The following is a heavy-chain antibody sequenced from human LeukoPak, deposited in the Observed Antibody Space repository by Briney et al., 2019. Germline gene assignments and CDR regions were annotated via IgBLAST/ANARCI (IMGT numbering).Heavy chain of an antibody. D-gene: IGHD3-16*01. CDR3: ARGGEGASTDDFDY. Sequence: SETLSLTCTVSGGSISSYYWSWIRQPPGKGLEWIGYIYYSGGTNYNPSLKGRVTISVDTSKNQFSLKLSSVTAADTAVYYCARGGEGASTDDFDYWGQGTLVTVSS. J-gene: IGHJ4*02. CDR2: IYYSGGT. V-gene: IGHV4-59*01. CDR1: GGSISSYY.